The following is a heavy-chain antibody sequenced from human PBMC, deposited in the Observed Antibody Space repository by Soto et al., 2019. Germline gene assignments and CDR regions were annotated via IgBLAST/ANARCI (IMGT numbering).Heavy chain of an antibody. J-gene: IGHJ4*02. CDR3: ARRFSRDIFGVVIETNEY. CDR1: GGSISSSSYY. Sequence: PSETLSLTCTVSGGSISSSSYYWGWIRQPPGKGLEWIGSIYYSGSTYYNPSLKSRVAISVDTSKNQFSLKLSSVTAADTAVYYCARRFSRDIFGVVIETNEYWGQGTLVTVS. V-gene: IGHV4-39*01. CDR2: IYYSGST. D-gene: IGHD3-3*01.